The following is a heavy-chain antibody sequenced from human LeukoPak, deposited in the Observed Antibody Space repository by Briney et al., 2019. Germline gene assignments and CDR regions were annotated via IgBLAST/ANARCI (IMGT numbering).Heavy chain of an antibody. J-gene: IGHJ5*02. CDR2: INPNSGGT. CDR3: ARGLSVRGGNWFDP. CDR1: GYTFTGYY. V-gene: IGHV1-2*04. D-gene: IGHD3-10*01. Sequence: ASVTVSCKASGYTFTGYYMHWVRQAPGQGLEWMGWINPNSGGTNYAQKFQGWVTMTRDTSISTAYMELSRLRSDDTAVYYCARGLSVRGGNWFDPWGQGTLVTVSS.